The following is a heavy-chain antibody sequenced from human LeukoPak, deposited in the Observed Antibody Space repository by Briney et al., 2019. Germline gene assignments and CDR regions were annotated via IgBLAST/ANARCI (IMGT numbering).Heavy chain of an antibody. Sequence: SETLSLTCTVSVDSISSSDYFWGWIRQPPGKGLEWIGTIYFSGSTYYNPSLKSRVTISLDTSKNQFSLKLPSVTAADTAVYYCARSSFASTNIYSYFDYWGQGTLVTVSS. CDR2: IYFSGST. J-gene: IGHJ4*02. D-gene: IGHD2-15*01. CDR3: ARSSFASTNIYSYFDY. CDR1: VDSISSSDYF. V-gene: IGHV4-39*07.